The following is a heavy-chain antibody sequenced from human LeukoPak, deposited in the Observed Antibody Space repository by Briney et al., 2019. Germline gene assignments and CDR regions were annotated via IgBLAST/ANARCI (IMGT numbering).Heavy chain of an antibody. D-gene: IGHD6-19*01. CDR1: GFTFGVYY. V-gene: IGHV3-11*01. CDR3: PRQSYASGWNPFDY. J-gene: IGHJ4*02. Sequence: GGSLRLSCAASGFTFGVYYMTWIRQAPGRGLEPLSFISPTGDIIKYVDSVKGRFTISRDNAKSSMYLQMNSLRAEDTAVYYCPRQSYASGWNPFDYWGQGILVTVSS. CDR2: ISPTGDII.